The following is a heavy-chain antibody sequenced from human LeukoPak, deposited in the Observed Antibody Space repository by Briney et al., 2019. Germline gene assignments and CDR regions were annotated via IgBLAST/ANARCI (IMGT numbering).Heavy chain of an antibody. Sequence: PGGSLRLSCAASGFTFSSYGMHWVRQAPGKGLEWVAFIRYDGSNKYYADSVKGRFTISRDNSKNTLYLQMNSLRAEDTAVYYCASTIQWLVYFDYWGQGTLVTVSS. CDR2: IRYDGSNK. D-gene: IGHD6-19*01. CDR3: ASTIQWLVYFDY. V-gene: IGHV3-30*02. CDR1: GFTFSSYG. J-gene: IGHJ4*02.